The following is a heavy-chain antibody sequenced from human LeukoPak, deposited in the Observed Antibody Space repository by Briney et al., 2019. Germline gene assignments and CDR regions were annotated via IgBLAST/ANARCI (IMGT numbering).Heavy chain of an antibody. CDR2: IYYSGST. J-gene: IGHJ4*02. CDR1: GGSISSYY. Sequence: SETLSLTCTVSGGSISSYYWSWIRQPPGKGLEWIGFIYYSGSTDYNPSLKSRVTISVDTSKNQFSLKLNSVTAADTAVFYCAATRYNWNDPGYYFDYWGQGTLITASS. CDR3: AATRYNWNDPGYYFDY. V-gene: IGHV4-59*08. D-gene: IGHD1-20*01.